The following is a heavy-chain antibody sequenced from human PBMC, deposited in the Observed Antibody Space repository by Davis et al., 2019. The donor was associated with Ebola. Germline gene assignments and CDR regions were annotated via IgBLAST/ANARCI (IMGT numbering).Heavy chain of an antibody. CDR1: GFTFSSYA. CDR2: ISYDGSNK. V-gene: IGHV3-30*04. D-gene: IGHD7-27*01. J-gene: IGHJ4*02. Sequence: PGGSLRLSCAASGFTFSSYAMHWVRQAPGKGLEWVAVISYDGSNKYYADSVKGRFTISRDNSKNTLYLQMNSLRVEDTATFYCAKDGPLGRGWGQGTLVTVSS. CDR3: AKDGPLGRG.